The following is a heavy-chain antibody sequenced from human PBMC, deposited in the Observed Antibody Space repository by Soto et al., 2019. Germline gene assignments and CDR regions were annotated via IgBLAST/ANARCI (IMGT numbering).Heavy chain of an antibody. Sequence: GASVKVSCKASGYTFTSYAMHWVRQAPGQRLEWMGWVNAGNGNTKYSQKFQGRVTITRDTSASTAYMELSSLRSEDTAVYYCARGAMYYYDSSPFSWFDPWGQGTLVTVSS. CDR1: GYTFTSYA. J-gene: IGHJ5*02. CDR2: VNAGNGNT. D-gene: IGHD3-22*01. CDR3: ARGAMYYYDSSPFSWFDP. V-gene: IGHV1-3*01.